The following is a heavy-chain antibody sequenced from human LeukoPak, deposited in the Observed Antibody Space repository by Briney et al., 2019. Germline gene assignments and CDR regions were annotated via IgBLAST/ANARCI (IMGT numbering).Heavy chain of an antibody. J-gene: IGHJ5*02. V-gene: IGHV3-72*01. CDR1: GFTFSDHY. CDR2: TRNKANSYTT. D-gene: IGHD3-22*01. CDR3: ARAGIFYDSSGYYWDGWFDP. Sequence: GGSLRLSCAASGFTFSDHYMDWVRQAPGKGLEWVGRTRNKANSYTTEYAASVKDRFTISRDDSKNSLYLQMNSLKTEDTAVYYCARAGIFYDSSGYYWDGWFDPWGQGTLVTVSS.